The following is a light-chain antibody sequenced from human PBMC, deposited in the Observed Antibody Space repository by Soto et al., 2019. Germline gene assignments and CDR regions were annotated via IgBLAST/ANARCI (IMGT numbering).Light chain of an antibody. CDR2: DVS. V-gene: IGLV2-14*03. J-gene: IGLJ3*02. CDR1: SSDIGDYNY. CDR3: SSYISGSPTLGV. Sequence: QSVLTQPASVSASPGQSISISCTGTSSDIGDYNYVSWYQQYPGKAPKLVIYDVSNRPSGVSSRFSGSKSGNTASLTISGLQAEDEADYYCSSYISGSPTLGVFGGGTKLTVL.